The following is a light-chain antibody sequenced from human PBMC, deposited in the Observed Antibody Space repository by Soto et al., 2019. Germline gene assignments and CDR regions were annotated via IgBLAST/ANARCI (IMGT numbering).Light chain of an antibody. CDR3: SSYAGSSNWV. J-gene: IGLJ3*02. V-gene: IGLV2-8*01. CDR1: SSDVGAYNY. Sequence: QSALTQPPSASGSPGQSVTISCTGTSSDVGAYNYVSWYQQHPGKAPKLMIYEVSKRPSGVPDRFSGSKSGNTASLTVSGLQADDEADYYCSSYAGSSNWVFGGGTKVTVL. CDR2: EVS.